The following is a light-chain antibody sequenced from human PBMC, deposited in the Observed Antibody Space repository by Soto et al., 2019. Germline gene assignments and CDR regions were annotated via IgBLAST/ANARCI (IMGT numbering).Light chain of an antibody. CDR3: CSYAGKFTFV. J-gene: IGLJ7*01. CDR2: DVT. Sequence: QSALTQPHSVSGSPGQSVSISCTGTSSDVGHYNYVSWYQQHPGKAPKLMIYDVTKRPSGVPDRFSGSKSGNTASLIISGLQAEDEADYFCCSYAGKFTFVFGGGTQLTVL. CDR1: SSDVGHYNY. V-gene: IGLV2-11*01.